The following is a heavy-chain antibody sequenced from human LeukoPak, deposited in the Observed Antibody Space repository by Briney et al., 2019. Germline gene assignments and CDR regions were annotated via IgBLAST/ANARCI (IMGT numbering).Heavy chain of an antibody. Sequence: GGSLRLSCAASGITFSSYSMNWVRQAPGKGLEWVSSISSSSSYIYYADSVKGRFIISRDNAKNSLYLQMNSLRAEDTAVYYCARAIREYYYYYYMDVWGKGTTVTVSS. D-gene: IGHD3-9*01. V-gene: IGHV3-21*01. CDR3: ARAIREYYYYYYMDV. J-gene: IGHJ6*03. CDR2: ISSSSSYI. CDR1: GITFSSYS.